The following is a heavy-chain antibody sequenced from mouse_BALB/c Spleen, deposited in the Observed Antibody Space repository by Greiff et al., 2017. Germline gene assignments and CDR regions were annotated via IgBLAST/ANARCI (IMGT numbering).Heavy chain of an antibody. V-gene: IGHV1-39*01. CDR1: GYSFTGYN. Sequence: VQLKESGPELEKPGASVKISCKASGYSFTGYNMNWVKQSNGKSLEWIGNIDPYYGGTSYNQKFKGKATLTVDKSSSTAYMQLKSLTSEDSAVYYCARSASIYYYGSSYYFDYWGQGTTLTVSS. CDR3: ARSASIYYYGSSYYFDY. CDR2: IDPYYGGT. D-gene: IGHD1-1*01. J-gene: IGHJ2*01.